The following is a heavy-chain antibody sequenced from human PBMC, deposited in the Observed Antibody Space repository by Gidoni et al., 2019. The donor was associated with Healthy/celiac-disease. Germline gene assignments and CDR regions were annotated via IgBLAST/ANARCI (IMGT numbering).Heavy chain of an antibody. Sequence: QVQLVQSGAEVKKPGPSVKVSCKASGYTFTGYYMHWVRQAPGQGLGWMGWINPNSGGTNYAQKFQGRVTMTRDTSISTAYMELSRLRSDDTAVYYCAGGVVVVAATPYYYYGMDVWGQGTTVTVSS. D-gene: IGHD2-15*01. CDR3: AGGVVVVAATPYYYYGMDV. CDR1: GYTFTGYY. V-gene: IGHV1-2*02. CDR2: INPNSGGT. J-gene: IGHJ6*02.